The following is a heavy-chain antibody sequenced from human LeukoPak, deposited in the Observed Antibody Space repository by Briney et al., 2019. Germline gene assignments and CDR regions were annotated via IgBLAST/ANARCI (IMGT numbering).Heavy chain of an antibody. CDR1: GFTFSSYA. Sequence: GGSLRLSCAASGFTFSSYAMHWVRQAPGKGLEWVAVISYDGSKKYHADSVKGRFTISRDNSNKMQYLEMDSLRADVTAVYYCARGGDFWSGYKTHEYGLDVWGQGTTVTVSS. V-gene: IGHV3-30-3*01. CDR2: ISYDGSKK. D-gene: IGHD3-3*01. CDR3: ARGGDFWSGYKTHEYGLDV. J-gene: IGHJ6*02.